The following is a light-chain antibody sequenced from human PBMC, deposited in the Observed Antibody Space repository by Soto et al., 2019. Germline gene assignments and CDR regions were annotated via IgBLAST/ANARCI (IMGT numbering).Light chain of an antibody. CDR2: GAS. CDR3: QQYGSSPWT. CDR1: QSVSSSH. J-gene: IGKJ1*01. V-gene: IGKV3-20*01. Sequence: EIVLTQPPGTLSLSPGERGTLSCRASQSVSSSHLAWYQQKPGQAPRLLIYGASSRATGIPDRFSGSGSGTDFSLTISRLEPEDFAVYYCQQYGSSPWTFGQGTKVEVK.